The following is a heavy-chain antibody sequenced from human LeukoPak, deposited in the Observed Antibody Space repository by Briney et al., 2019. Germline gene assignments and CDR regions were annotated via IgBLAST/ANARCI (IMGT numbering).Heavy chain of an antibody. CDR3: AREKEGNNGDYSGDAFDI. Sequence: GGSLRLSCAASGFTFSSYSMNWVRQAPGKGLEWVSYISSSSTIYYADSVKGRFTISRDNAKNSLYLQMNSLRDEDTAVYYCAREKEGNNGDYSGDAFDIWGQGTMVTVSS. V-gene: IGHV3-48*02. CDR1: GFTFSSYS. D-gene: IGHD4-17*01. J-gene: IGHJ3*02. CDR2: ISSSSTI.